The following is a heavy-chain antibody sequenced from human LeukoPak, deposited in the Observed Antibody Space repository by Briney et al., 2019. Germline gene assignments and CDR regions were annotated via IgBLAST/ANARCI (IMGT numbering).Heavy chain of an antibody. D-gene: IGHD2-2*01. CDR3: ATGPEYCSSTSCYKYFQH. Sequence: ASVKVSCKASGYTFTSYGISWVRQAPGQGLEWMGWISAYNGNTNYAQKLQGRVTMTTDTSTSTAYMELRSLRSEDTAVYYCATGPEYCSSTSCYKYFQHWGQGTLVTVSS. J-gene: IGHJ1*01. CDR1: GYTFTSYG. CDR2: ISAYNGNT. V-gene: IGHV1-18*01.